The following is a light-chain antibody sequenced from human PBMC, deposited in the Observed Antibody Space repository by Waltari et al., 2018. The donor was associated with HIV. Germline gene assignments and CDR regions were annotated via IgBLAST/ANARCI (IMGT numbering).Light chain of an antibody. Sequence: SSVLTQDPAVSVALGQTVRITCHGDSLRNYFAIWYQQKPGQTPVLVMYAKKSRPTGIPNRFSGSNAGNTASLTITGAQAEDEADYYCNSRDSSGNHLYWVFGGGTKLTVL. CDR1: SLRNYF. V-gene: IGLV3-19*01. CDR3: NSRDSSGNHLYWV. J-gene: IGLJ3*02. CDR2: AKK.